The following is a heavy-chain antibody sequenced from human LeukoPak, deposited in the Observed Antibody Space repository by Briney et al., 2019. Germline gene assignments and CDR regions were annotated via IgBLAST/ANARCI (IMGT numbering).Heavy chain of an antibody. CDR3: AKDPYDSSGHDQGAY. J-gene: IGHJ4*02. Sequence: GGSLRLSCAASGFTFSNYAFNWVRQAPGKGLEWVSAISGSTGSAYYADSVKGRFTISRDNSKNTVYLQMNSLRADDTAVYYCAKDPYDSSGHDQGAYWGQGTLVTVSS. V-gene: IGHV3-23*01. D-gene: IGHD3-22*01. CDR1: GFTFSNYA. CDR2: ISGSTGSA.